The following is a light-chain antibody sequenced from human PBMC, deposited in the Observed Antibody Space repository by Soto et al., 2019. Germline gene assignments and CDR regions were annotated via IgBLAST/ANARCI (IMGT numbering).Light chain of an antibody. V-gene: IGKV3D-20*02. CDR1: QSVSSSY. J-gene: IGKJ5*01. Sequence: EIVLTQSPGTLSLSPGERATLSCRASQSVSSSYLAWYQQKPGQAPRLLIYDTSNRATGIPARFSGSGSGTDFTLTIGSLEPEDFAVYYCQQREHWPPITFGQGTRLEIK. CDR3: QQREHWPPIT. CDR2: DTS.